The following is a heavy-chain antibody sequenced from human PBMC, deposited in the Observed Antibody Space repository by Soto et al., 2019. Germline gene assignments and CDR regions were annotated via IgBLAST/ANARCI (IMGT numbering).Heavy chain of an antibody. J-gene: IGHJ6*02. CDR1: GYTFTGYY. V-gene: IGHV1-2*02. CDR3: ARDRVYDILTGYYRGIAGYYGMDV. Sequence: ASVKVSCKASGYTFTGYYMHWVRQAPGQGLEWMGWINPNSGGTNYAQKFQGRVTMTRDTSISTAYMELSRLRSDDTAVYYCARDRVYDILTGYYRGIAGYYGMDVWGQGTTVPVSS. D-gene: IGHD3-9*01. CDR2: INPNSGGT.